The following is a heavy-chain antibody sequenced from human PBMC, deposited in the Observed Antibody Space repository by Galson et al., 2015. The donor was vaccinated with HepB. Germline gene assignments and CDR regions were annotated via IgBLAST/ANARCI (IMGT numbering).Heavy chain of an antibody. Sequence: SVKVSCKASGYTFTSYGISWVRQAPGQGLEWMGWISADNGNTNYAQKLQGRVTMTTDTSTSTAYMELRSLRSDDTAVYYCARVKGDMNTVTTGPKNRPKRGHHENWFDPWGQGTLVTVSS. V-gene: IGHV1-18*01. CDR2: ISADNGNT. CDR1: GYTFTSYG. CDR3: ARVKGDMNTVTTGPKNRPKRGHHENWFDP. J-gene: IGHJ5*02. D-gene: IGHD4-11*01.